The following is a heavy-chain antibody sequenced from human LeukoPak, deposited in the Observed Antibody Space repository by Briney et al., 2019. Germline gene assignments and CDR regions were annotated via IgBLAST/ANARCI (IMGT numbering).Heavy chain of an antibody. D-gene: IGHD3-10*01. J-gene: IGHJ5*02. V-gene: IGHV3-74*01. CDR2: ISSDGTTT. Sequence: GGSLRLSCAASAFTFSRYWMHWVRQTPGEGRVWVSRISSDGTTTTYADSVKGRLTISRDNARNTLYLQMNSLRAEDTAVYYCARFAYDSGSLSWGQGALVTVSS. CDR3: ARFAYDSGSLS. CDR1: AFTFSRYW.